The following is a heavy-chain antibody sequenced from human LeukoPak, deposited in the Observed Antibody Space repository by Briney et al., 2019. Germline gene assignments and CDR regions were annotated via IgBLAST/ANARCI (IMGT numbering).Heavy chain of an antibody. CDR2: ISGSGGST. CDR1: GFTFSSYA. D-gene: IGHD7-27*01. V-gene: IGHV3-23*01. Sequence: GGSLRLSCAASGFTFSSYAMSWVRQAPGKGLEWVSGISGSGGSTYYADSVKGRFTISRDNAKNSLYLQMNSLRAEDTAVYLCATEKQTGSYIEYWGQGTLVTVSS. J-gene: IGHJ4*02. CDR3: ATEKQTGSYIEY.